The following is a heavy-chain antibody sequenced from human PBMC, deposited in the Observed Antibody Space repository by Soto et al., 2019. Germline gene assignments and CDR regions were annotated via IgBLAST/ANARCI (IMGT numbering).Heavy chain of an antibody. D-gene: IGHD5-18*01. J-gene: IGHJ6*02. Sequence: QAQLVQSGAEVRKPGASVKVSCKASGYTFYSHSISWVRQAPGQGLEWMGRINADYGNTQYAQKVRGSGTMTTDTSTTTVYMELTNLRSDDTAVYYCARCIQGDYYYGMDVWGQGTTVTVSS. V-gene: IGHV1-18*01. CDR2: INADYGNT. CDR1: GYTFYSHS. CDR3: ARCIQGDYYYGMDV.